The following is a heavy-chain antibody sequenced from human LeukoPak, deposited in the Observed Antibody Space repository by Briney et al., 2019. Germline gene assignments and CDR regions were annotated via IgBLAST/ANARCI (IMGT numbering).Heavy chain of an antibody. CDR1: GDSISSYY. D-gene: IGHD3-3*01. Sequence: SETLSLTCTVSGDSISSYYWTWIRQPPGKGLEWIGYVYYSGSVNYNPSLKSRVTIPVDTSKNQFSLKLYSVTAADTAVYYCAINYDFWRGYETLNWFDPWGQGTLVTVSS. CDR3: AINYDFWRGYETLNWFDP. CDR2: VYYSGSV. J-gene: IGHJ5*02. V-gene: IGHV4-59*03.